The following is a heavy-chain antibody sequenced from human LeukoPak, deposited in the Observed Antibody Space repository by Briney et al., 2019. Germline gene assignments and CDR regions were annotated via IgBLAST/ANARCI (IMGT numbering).Heavy chain of an antibody. D-gene: IGHD3-22*01. J-gene: IGHJ4*02. V-gene: IGHV3-49*03. CDR3: TRSYYYDSSGTAGY. CDR2: IRSKAYGGTT. Sequence: GGSLRLSCTASGFTFGDYAMSWFRQAPGKGLEWVGFIRSKAYGGTTEYAASVKGRFTISRDDSKSIAYLQMNSLKTEDTAVYYCTRSYYYDSSGTAGYWRQGTPVTVSS. CDR1: GFTFGDYA.